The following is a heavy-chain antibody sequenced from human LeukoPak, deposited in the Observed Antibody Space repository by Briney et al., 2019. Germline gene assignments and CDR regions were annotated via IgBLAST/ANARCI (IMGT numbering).Heavy chain of an antibody. J-gene: IGHJ4*02. CDR2: IIAYNGNT. V-gene: IGHV1-18*01. Sequence: ASVKVSCKASGYNFTSYGISWVRQAPGQGLEWMGWIIAYNGNTTYAQKVQGRVTMTSDTSTNTAYMQLRSLRSDDTAVYYCARDCGTTICYALYWGQGTLVTVSS. D-gene: IGHD2-2*01. CDR3: ARDCGTTICYALY. CDR1: GYNFTSYG.